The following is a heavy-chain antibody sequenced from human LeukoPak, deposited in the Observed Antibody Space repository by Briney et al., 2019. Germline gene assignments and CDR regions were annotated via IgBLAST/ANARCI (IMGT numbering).Heavy chain of an antibody. D-gene: IGHD3-22*01. CDR1: GGSISSSSYY. CDR2: IYYSGST. Sequence: SETLSLTCTVSGGSISSSSYYWGWIRQPPGKGLEWIGSIYYSGSTYYNPSLKSRVTISVDTSKNQFSLKLSSVTAADTAVYYCARSGSGPEWPYYDSSGYSHDAFDIWGQGTMVTVSS. V-gene: IGHV4-39*07. J-gene: IGHJ3*02. CDR3: ARSGSGPEWPYYDSSGYSHDAFDI.